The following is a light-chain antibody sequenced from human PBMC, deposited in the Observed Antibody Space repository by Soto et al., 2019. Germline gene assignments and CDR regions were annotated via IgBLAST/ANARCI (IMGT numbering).Light chain of an antibody. Sequence: EVVMTQSPATLSVSPGERATLSCRAGQSISSDLACYQQKPGQAPRLLIYGASTRASDIPARFSGSGSGTEFTLTISSLQSEDFAVYYCQQYNNWPPWTFGQGTKVEFK. CDR1: QSISSD. CDR2: GAS. CDR3: QQYNNWPPWT. J-gene: IGKJ1*01. V-gene: IGKV3-15*01.